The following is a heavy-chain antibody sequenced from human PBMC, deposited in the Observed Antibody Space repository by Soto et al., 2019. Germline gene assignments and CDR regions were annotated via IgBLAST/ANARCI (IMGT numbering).Heavy chain of an antibody. V-gene: IGHV3-11*01. CDR1: GFSFSDYY. CDR2: ISNSGRNI. D-gene: IGHD3-16*01. J-gene: IGHJ5*02. CDR3: ARLPYPWGWFDP. Sequence: QVQLVESGGGLVKPGGSMRLSCAASGFSFSDYYMSWIRQAPGKGLEWISYISNSGRNIYYADSLKGRFTISRDNAKNSLYLKMNSLRVDDTAMYYCARLPYPWGWFDPWGQGNLVTVSS.